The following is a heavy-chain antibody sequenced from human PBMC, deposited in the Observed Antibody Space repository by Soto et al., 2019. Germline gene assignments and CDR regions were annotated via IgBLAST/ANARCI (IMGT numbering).Heavy chain of an antibody. J-gene: IGHJ4*02. CDR3: AKGPSIPYCSSTSCHPFDY. Sequence: EVQLLESGGGLVQPGGSLRLSCAASGFTFSSYAMSWVRQAPGKGLEWVSAISGSGGSTYYADSVKGRFTISRDNSKKPLYLTMNSLRAEDTAVYYCAKGPSIPYCSSTSCHPFDYWGQGPLVTVSS. D-gene: IGHD2-2*01. V-gene: IGHV3-23*01. CDR1: GFTFSSYA. CDR2: ISGSGGST.